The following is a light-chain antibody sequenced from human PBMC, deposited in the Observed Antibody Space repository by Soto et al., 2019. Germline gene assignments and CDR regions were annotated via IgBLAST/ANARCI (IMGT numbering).Light chain of an antibody. CDR3: ATWDDSLNGFYV. CDR2: RNN. CDR1: TSNIGSNY. V-gene: IGLV1-47*01. Sequence: QSVVTQPPSASGTPGQGATISCSGSTSNIGSNYVYWYQQLPGTAPKLLIYRNNQRPSGVPDRFSGSKSGTSASLAISGLRSDDEADYFCATWDDSLNGFYVFGTGTKVTVL. J-gene: IGLJ1*01.